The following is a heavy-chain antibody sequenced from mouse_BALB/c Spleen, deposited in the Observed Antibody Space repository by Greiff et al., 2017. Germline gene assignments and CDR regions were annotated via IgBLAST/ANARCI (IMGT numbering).Heavy chain of an antibody. J-gene: IGHJ4*01. CDR1: GFTFSSYG. CDR2: INSNGGST. Sequence: EVQGVESGGGLVQPGGSLKLSCAASGFTFSSYGMSWVRQTPDKRLELVATINSNGGSTYYPDNVKGRFTISRDNAKNTLYLQVSSLKSEDTAMYYGAREGYQGYAMDYWGQGTSVTVSS. V-gene: IGHV5-6-3*01. D-gene: IGHD2-2*01. CDR3: AREGYQGYAMDY.